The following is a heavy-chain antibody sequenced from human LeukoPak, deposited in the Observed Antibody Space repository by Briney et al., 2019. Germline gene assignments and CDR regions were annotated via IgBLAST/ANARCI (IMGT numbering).Heavy chain of an antibody. CDR2: ITGYGAT. J-gene: IGHJ5*02. V-gene: IGHV3-23*01. Sequence: GGSLRLSCAASGFNLSNFAMMWVRQAPGTGLQWVSTITGYGATFYADSVRGRFTIFRDTSMNTLFLQMNSLGAEDTAVYYCAKGAAAGKVDWFDPWGQGTLVTVSS. CDR3: AKGAAAGKVDWFDP. D-gene: IGHD6-13*01. CDR1: GFNLSNFA.